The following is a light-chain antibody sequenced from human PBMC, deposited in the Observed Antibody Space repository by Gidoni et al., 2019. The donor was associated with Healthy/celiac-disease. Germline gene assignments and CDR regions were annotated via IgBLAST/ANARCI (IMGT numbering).Light chain of an antibody. J-gene: IGLJ2*01. CDR3: SSYTSSSLRVVV. CDR1: SSDVGGYNY. Sequence: QSALTQPASVSGSPGPSITISCTGTSSDVGGYNYVSWYQQHPGKAPKLMIYEVSNRPSGVSNRFSGSKSGNTASLTISGLQAEDEADYYCSSYTSSSLRVVVFGGGTKLTVL. CDR2: EVS. V-gene: IGLV2-14*01.